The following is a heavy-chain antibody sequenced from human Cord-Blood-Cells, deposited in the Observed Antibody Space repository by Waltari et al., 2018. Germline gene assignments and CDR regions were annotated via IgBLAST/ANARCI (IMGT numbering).Heavy chain of an antibody. CDR1: GFTVSCNS. CDR2: IYSGGST. D-gene: IGHD7-27*01. J-gene: IGHJ4*02. CDR3: ARDGTGGFDY. V-gene: IGHV3-66*01. Sequence: EVHLVGSGGGLVQPGGSLRLSCPASGFTVSCNSLCWVRQAPGKGLEWVSVIYSGGSTYYADSVKGRFTISRDNSKNTLYLQMNSLRAEDTAVYYCARDGTGGFDYWGQGTLVTVSS.